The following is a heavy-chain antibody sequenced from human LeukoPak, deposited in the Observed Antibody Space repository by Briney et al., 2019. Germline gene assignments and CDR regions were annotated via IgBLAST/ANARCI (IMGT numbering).Heavy chain of an antibody. Sequence: GRSLRLSCAASGFTFSSYGMHWVRQAPGKGLEWVAVMSYDGSNKYYADSVKGRFTISRDNSKNTLYLQMNSLRAEDTAVYYCAKADGKGVITFGGVIVLLDYWGQGTLVTVSS. CDR3: AKADGKGVITFGGVIVLLDY. D-gene: IGHD3-16*02. CDR1: GFTFSSYG. J-gene: IGHJ4*02. CDR2: MSYDGSNK. V-gene: IGHV3-30*18.